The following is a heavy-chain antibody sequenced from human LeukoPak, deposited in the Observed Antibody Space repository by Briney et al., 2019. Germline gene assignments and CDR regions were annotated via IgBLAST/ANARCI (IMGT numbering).Heavy chain of an antibody. CDR3: ARDRYTTSITIFGVVLNNWFDP. D-gene: IGHD3-3*01. V-gene: IGHV4-59*12. J-gene: IGHJ5*02. Sequence: PSETLSLTCTVSGGSISSYYWSWIRQPPGKGLEWMGYIYYSGSTNYNPSLKSRVTISVDTSKNQFSLKLSSVTAADTAVYYCARDRYTTSITIFGVVLNNWFDPWGQGTLVTVSS. CDR2: IYYSGST. CDR1: GGSISSYY.